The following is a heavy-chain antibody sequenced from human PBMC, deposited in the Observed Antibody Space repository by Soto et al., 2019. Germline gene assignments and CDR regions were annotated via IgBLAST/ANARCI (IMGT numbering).Heavy chain of an antibody. CDR1: GGSISSSSYY. V-gene: IGHV4-39*01. CDR3: ARHPSGATSRSLSYAFDI. Sequence: QLQLQESGPGLVKPSETLSLTCTVSGGSISSSSYYWGWLRQPPGKGLEWIGSIYYGGSTYYNPSLKTRVTISVDTSKNQFSLNLSSVTAADTAVYYCARHPSGATSRSLSYAFDIWGQGTMVTVSS. J-gene: IGHJ3*02. D-gene: IGHD1-1*01. CDR2: IYYGGST.